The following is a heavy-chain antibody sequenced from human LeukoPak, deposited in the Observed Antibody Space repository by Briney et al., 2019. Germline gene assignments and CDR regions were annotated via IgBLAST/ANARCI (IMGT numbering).Heavy chain of an antibody. J-gene: IGHJ4*02. V-gene: IGHV5-51*01. D-gene: IGHD5-18*01. Sequence: GESLKISCQGSGSSFTSYWIGWVRQLPGKGLERMGIIYPGDSDTRYSPSFQGQVTISADKSISTAYLQWSSLKASDTAMYYCCLDTAMVSFDYWGQGTLVTVSS. CDR1: GSSFTSYW. CDR2: IYPGDSDT. CDR3: CLDTAMVSFDY.